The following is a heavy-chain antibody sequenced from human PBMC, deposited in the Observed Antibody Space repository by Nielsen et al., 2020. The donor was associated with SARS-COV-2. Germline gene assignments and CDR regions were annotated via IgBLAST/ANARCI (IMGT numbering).Heavy chain of an antibody. Sequence: GESLKISCAASGFTFSSYAMHWVRQAPGKGLEWVAVISYDGSNKYYADSVKGRFTISRDNSKNTLYLQMNSLRAEDTAVYYCARVGGTAMVYFDYWGQGTLVTVSS. CDR3: ARVGGTAMVYFDY. CDR1: GFTFSSYA. D-gene: IGHD5-18*01. J-gene: IGHJ4*02. CDR2: ISYDGSNK. V-gene: IGHV3-30*04.